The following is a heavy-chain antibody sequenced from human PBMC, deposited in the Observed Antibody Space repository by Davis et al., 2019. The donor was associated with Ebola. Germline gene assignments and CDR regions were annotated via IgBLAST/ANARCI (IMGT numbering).Heavy chain of an antibody. Sequence: SVKVSCKASGGTFSSYAISWVRQAPGQGLEWMGGIIPIFGTANYAQKFQGRVTITADESTSTAYMELSSLRSEDTAVYYCARDSSGWYYFDYWGQGTLVTVSS. CDR1: GGTFSSYA. CDR3: ARDSSGWYYFDY. D-gene: IGHD6-19*01. J-gene: IGHJ4*02. V-gene: IGHV1-69*13. CDR2: IIPIFGTA.